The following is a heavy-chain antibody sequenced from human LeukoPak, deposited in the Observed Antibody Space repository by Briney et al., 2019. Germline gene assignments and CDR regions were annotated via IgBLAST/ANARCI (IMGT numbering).Heavy chain of an antibody. D-gene: IGHD3-22*01. CDR1: VFTFGSYS. Sequence: SGGFLRLSCAASVFTFGSYSMSWVRKAPWKGLEWILGISGSGDNTYYADSVKGRFTISRDNSKNTLYVQVNSLGTEDTAAYYCAKGSYYDSSGSFYFDYWGQGTLVTVSS. J-gene: IGHJ4*02. CDR3: AKGSYYDSSGSFYFDY. CDR2: ISGSGDNT. V-gene: IGHV3-23*01.